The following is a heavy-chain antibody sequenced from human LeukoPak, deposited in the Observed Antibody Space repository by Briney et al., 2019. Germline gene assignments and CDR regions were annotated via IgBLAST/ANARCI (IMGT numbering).Heavy chain of an antibody. Sequence: GGSLRLSCAASGITASNFYMMWVRQAPGKGLEWVSYISNNDVTKYADSVRGRLTISRDNSKNIPYLQMNSLRVEDTAMYWCASSVTTVGAYDYWGQGAPVTVSS. CDR3: ASSVTTVGAYDY. V-gene: IGHV3-53*01. CDR1: GITASNFY. CDR2: ISNNDVT. D-gene: IGHD1-1*01. J-gene: IGHJ4*02.